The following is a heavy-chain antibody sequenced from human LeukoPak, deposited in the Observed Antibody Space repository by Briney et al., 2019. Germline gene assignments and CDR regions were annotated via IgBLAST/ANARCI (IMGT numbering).Heavy chain of an antibody. V-gene: IGHV4-39*01. CDR1: GGSISSSSYY. CDR3: ARGPITMIVVVTDDAFDI. D-gene: IGHD3-22*01. CDR2: IYYSGST. Sequence: SETLSLTCTVSGGSISSSSYYWGWIRQPPGKGLEWIGSIYYSGSTYYNPSLKSRVTISVDTSKNRFSLKLSSVTAADTAVYYCARGPITMIVVVTDDAFDIWGQGTMVTVSS. J-gene: IGHJ3*02.